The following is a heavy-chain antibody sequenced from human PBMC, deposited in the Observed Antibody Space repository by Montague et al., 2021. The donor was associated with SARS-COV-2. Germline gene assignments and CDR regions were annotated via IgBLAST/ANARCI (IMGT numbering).Heavy chain of an antibody. J-gene: IGHJ4*02. CDR1: GGSISSSTYY. D-gene: IGHD5-12*01. CDR3: ARHGWGWLRLLRPFDY. Sequence: SETLSLTCTVSGGSISSSTYYWGWIRQPPGQGLEWIGSFYCSGSTYYNQSLNSRVTISVDTPKNQFSLKLSSVTAADTAVYYCARHGWGWLRLLRPFDYWGQGTLVTVSS. V-gene: IGHV4-39*01. CDR2: FYCSGST.